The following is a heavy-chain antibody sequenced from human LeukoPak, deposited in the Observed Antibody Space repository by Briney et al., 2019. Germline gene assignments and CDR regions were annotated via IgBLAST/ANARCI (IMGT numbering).Heavy chain of an antibody. J-gene: IGHJ4*02. V-gene: IGHV3-21*01. CDR1: GFTVSSNY. D-gene: IGHD2-2*01. CDR2: ISSSSDHI. Sequence: GGSLRLSCIASGFTVSSNYMTWVRQAPGKGLEWVSSISSSSDHIAYADSVKGRFTISRDNAKNALYLQVNSLRAEDTAVYYCARGVVPAAFDYWGQGTLVTVSS. CDR3: ARGVVPAAFDY.